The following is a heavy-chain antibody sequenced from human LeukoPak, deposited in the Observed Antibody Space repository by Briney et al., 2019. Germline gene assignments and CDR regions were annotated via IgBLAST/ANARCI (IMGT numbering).Heavy chain of an antibody. Sequence: PGRSLRLSCAASGFTFDGYAMHWVRQAPGKGLEWVSGISWRSDSVDYAESVKGRFTISRDNAKNSLYLQMNSLRADDTALYYCAKDWSYGGNSWKYFGSWGQGILVTVSS. CDR2: ISWRSDSV. CDR3: AKDWSYGGNSWKYFGS. V-gene: IGHV3-9*01. CDR1: GFTFDGYA. J-gene: IGHJ4*02. D-gene: IGHD4-23*01.